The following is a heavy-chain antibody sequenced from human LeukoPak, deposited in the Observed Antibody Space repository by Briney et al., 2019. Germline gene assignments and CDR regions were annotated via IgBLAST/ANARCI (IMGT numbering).Heavy chain of an antibody. CDR3: ARGRDLWSGYYQTPFDP. D-gene: IGHD3-3*01. Sequence: SETLSLTCAVSGYSISSGYYCGWIRQPPGKGLEWIGSIYHSGSTYYNPSLKSRVTISVDTSKNQFSLKLSSVTAADTAVYYCARGRDLWSGYYQTPFDPWGQGTLVTVSS. J-gene: IGHJ5*02. CDR1: GYSISSGYY. V-gene: IGHV4-38-2*01. CDR2: IYHSGST.